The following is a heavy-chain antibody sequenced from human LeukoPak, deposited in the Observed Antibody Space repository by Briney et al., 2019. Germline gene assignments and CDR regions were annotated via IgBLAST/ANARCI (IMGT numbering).Heavy chain of an antibody. Sequence: SETLSLTCSVSGVSISSSSYFWGWIRQPPGKGLEWIGSMYPSGSTYYNPSLKSRVTILIDTSKNQFSLKLGSVTAADTAVYYCAPYISSSGSLDYWGQGTLVTVSS. CDR3: APYISSSGSLDY. J-gene: IGHJ4*02. D-gene: IGHD6-6*01. CDR2: MYPSGST. CDR1: GVSISSSSYF. V-gene: IGHV4-39*07.